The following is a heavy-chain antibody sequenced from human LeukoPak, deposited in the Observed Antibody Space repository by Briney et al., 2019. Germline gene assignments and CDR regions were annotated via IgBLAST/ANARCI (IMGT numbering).Heavy chain of an antibody. D-gene: IGHD1-26*01. V-gene: IGHV3-64*01. CDR1: GFTLTTYS. J-gene: IGHJ4*02. CDR3: RGVGGTSDY. Sequence: GGSLRLSGAASGFTLTTYSMHWVRQAPGKGLEYVSIINSNGGATYYANSVKGRFTISRDNSKNTLFLQMGSLRAEDTAVYYCRGVGGTSDYWGQGTLVTVSS. CDR2: INSNGGAT.